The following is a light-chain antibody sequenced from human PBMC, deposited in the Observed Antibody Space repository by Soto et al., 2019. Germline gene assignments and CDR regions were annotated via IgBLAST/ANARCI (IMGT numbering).Light chain of an antibody. J-gene: IGLJ2*01. CDR1: SSDIAAYHY. CDR2: DVG. Sequence: QSALTQRASVSGSPGQSITISCTGTSSDIAAYHYISWYQQHPNKAPKLIIYDVGVRPSGVSDRFSGSKSDNTASLTISGLQAEDEADYYCSSYTTGSTLIFGGGTKLTVL. CDR3: SSYTTGSTLI. V-gene: IGLV2-14*03.